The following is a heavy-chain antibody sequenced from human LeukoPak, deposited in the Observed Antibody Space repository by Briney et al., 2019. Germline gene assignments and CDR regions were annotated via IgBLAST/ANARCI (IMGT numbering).Heavy chain of an antibody. D-gene: IGHD3-10*01. CDR3: ASHTLTYYYGTGTYES. J-gene: IGHJ5*02. CDR1: GGSISSYY. Sequence: SETLSLTCTVSGGSISSYYWSWIRQPPGKGLEWIGYIYYSGSTNYNPSLKSRVTISVDTSKNQFSLKLSSVTAADTAVYYCASHTLTYYYGTGTYESWGQGTLVTVSS. CDR2: IYYSGST. V-gene: IGHV4-59*01.